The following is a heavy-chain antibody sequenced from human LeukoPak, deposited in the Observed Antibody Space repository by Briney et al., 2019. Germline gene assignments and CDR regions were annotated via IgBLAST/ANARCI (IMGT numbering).Heavy chain of an antibody. CDR3: AKDYQYSNFDY. Sequence: GGSLRLSCAASGFTFSSHAMSWVRQAPGKGLEWVSVISGSGGSTYYADSVKGRFTITRDNSKNTLYLQMNSLRVEDTAVYYCAKDYQYSNFDYWGQGTLVTVSS. CDR2: ISGSGGST. D-gene: IGHD6-6*01. J-gene: IGHJ4*02. CDR1: GFTFSSHA. V-gene: IGHV3-23*01.